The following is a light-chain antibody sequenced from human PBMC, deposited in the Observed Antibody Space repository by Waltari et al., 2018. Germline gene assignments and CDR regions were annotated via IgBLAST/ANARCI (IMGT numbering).Light chain of an antibody. CDR3: ASWDDRLNGHWV. Sequence: QSVLTQPPSASGAPGQRVTISCSGTYSNIGNNVVNWYQQLPGKAPKLPIYRDDQRPSGVPDRFSASKSGSSASLAIGGLQSEDEADYYCASWDDRLNGHWVFGGGTKVTVL. J-gene: IGLJ3*02. V-gene: IGLV1-44*01. CDR1: YSNIGNNV. CDR2: RDD.